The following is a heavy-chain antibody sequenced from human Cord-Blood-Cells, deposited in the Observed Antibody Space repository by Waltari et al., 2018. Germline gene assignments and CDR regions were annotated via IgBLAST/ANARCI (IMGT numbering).Heavy chain of an antibody. Sequence: QVQPVQSGAEVKKPGSSVKVSCKASGGTFSSYAPRWVRPAPGQGLEWMWEIIPICRTANYAQKFQGRVTITAEQSTGTAYMELSSLRSEDTVVYYCARENSDTIFGVVTPFDYWGQGTLVTVSS. CDR2: IIPICRTA. V-gene: IGHV1-69*01. CDR1: GGTFSSYA. J-gene: IGHJ4*02. CDR3: ARENSDTIFGVVTPFDY. D-gene: IGHD3-3*01.